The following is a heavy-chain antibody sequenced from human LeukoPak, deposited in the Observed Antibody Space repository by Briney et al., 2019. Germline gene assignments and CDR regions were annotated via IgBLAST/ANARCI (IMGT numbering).Heavy chain of an antibody. CDR2: IIGSSGST. Sequence: GALRIPCFAPGFSFNNYAMNWGRQAPGEGLGWVSLIIGSSGSTFYADSVKGRFTISRDKSKNTLYLQMNSLRAEDTAVYYCAKGAYDYIEIAYFDYWGQGSLVTVTS. V-gene: IGHV3-23*01. D-gene: IGHD5-12*01. CDR3: AKGAYDYIEIAYFDY. CDR1: GFSFNNYA. J-gene: IGHJ4*02.